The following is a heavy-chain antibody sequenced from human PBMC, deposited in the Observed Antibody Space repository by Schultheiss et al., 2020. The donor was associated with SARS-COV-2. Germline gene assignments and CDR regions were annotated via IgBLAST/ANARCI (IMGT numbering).Heavy chain of an antibody. J-gene: IGHJ4*02. D-gene: IGHD2-15*01. CDR1: GYSFTSYW. CDR3: ARRYCSGGSYYVLTPYYFDY. V-gene: IGHV5-51*01. CDR2: SYPGDSDT. Sequence: GGSLRLSCKGSGYSFTSYWIGWVRQMPGKGLGWMGISYPGDSDTRYSPSFQGQVTISAAKSISTAYLQWRSLKASDTAMYNCARRYCSGGSYYVLTPYYFDYWGQGTLVTVSS.